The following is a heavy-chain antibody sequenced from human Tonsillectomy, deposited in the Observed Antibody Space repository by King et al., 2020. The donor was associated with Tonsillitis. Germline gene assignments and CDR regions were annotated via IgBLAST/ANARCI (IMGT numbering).Heavy chain of an antibody. Sequence: VQLVESGGGLVQPGGSLKLSCVASGFTFSGSAMHWVRQASGKGLEWVGRIRSKANSYATAYAASVKGRFTISRDDSKNTAYLQMNSLKTEDTAVYYCIRVTDGDLYYWGHGTLVTVSS. J-gene: IGHJ4*01. D-gene: IGHD4-17*01. CDR1: GFTFSGSA. CDR3: IRVTDGDLYY. CDR2: IRSKANSYAT. V-gene: IGHV3-73*01.